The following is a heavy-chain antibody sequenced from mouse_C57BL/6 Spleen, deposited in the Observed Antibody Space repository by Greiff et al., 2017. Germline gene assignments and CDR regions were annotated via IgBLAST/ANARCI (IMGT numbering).Heavy chain of an antibody. CDR3: ASHGYYDYDRFAY. CDR1: GYTFTSYW. CDR2: IDPSDRYT. D-gene: IGHD2-4*01. V-gene: IGHV1-50*01. J-gene: IGHJ3*01. Sequence: QVQLQQPGAELVKPGASVKLSCKASGYTFTSYWMQWVKQRPGQGLEWIGAIDPSDRYTNYKHKLKGKATLTVDKSSSTAYMQLSSLTSDESAVYYCASHGYYDYDRFAYWGQGTLVTVSA.